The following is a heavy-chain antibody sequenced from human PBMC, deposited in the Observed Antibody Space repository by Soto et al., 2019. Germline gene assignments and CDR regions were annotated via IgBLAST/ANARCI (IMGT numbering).Heavy chain of an antibody. V-gene: IGHV4-59*01. J-gene: IGHJ6*03. D-gene: IGHD6-6*01. Sequence: SETLSLTCTVSGGSISSYYWSWIRQPPGKGLEWIGYIYYSGSTNYNPSLKSRVTISVDTSKNQFSLKLSSLTAADTAVYYCARDSSSMDYYYYMDVWGKGTTVSVSS. CDR1: GGSISSYY. CDR2: IYYSGST. CDR3: ARDSSSMDYYYYMDV.